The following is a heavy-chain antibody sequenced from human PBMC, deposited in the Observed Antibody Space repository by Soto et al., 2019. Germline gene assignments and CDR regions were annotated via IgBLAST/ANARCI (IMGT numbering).Heavy chain of an antibody. CDR3: ARETYGDYVGYFDP. Sequence: SGALSPTSPVFGCSIRSSSLPSVRQNPGKGLEWSGYIYYTGTTNYNPSLKRRGTISVDRSKSQFSLKVRSVTAADTAVYYCARETYGDYVGYFDPWGQGIQVTVSS. CDR2: IYYTGTT. J-gene: IGHJ5*02. D-gene: IGHD4-17*01. V-gene: IGHV4-59*12. CDR1: GCSIRSSS.